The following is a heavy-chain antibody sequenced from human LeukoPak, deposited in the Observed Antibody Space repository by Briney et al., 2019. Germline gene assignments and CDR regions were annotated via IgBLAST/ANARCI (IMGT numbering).Heavy chain of an antibody. CDR1: GFTFSSYG. J-gene: IGHJ6*03. CDR3: AREGGVASRLRGFYYMDV. Sequence: ASVKVSCKASGFTFSSYGISWVRQAPGQGLEWMGWISTYNGNTYYAQKLQGRVTMTTDTSTSTAYMELRSLRSDDTAVYYCAREGGVASRLRGFYYMDVWGKGTTVTVSS. CDR2: ISTYNGNT. D-gene: IGHD6-6*01. V-gene: IGHV1-18*01.